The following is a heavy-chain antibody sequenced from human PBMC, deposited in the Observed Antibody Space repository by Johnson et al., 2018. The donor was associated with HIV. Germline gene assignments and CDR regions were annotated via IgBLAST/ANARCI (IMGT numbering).Heavy chain of an antibody. V-gene: IGHV3-30-3*02. Sequence: QVQLVESGGGVVQPGGSLRLSCAASGLILSAYGLHWVRQAPGKGLEWVAVISYDGSNKYYADSVKGRFTISRDNSKNTLYLQMNSLRAEDTAVYYCAKTDSSSWYAFDIWGQGTMVTVSS. CDR2: ISYDGSNK. J-gene: IGHJ3*02. D-gene: IGHD6-13*01. CDR1: GLILSAYG. CDR3: AKTDSSSWYAFDI.